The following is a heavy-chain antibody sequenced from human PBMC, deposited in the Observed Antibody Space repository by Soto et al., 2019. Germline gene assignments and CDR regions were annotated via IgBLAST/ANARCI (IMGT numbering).Heavy chain of an antibody. Sequence: EVHLVESGGGLVQPGGSLRLSCAASGFTVSSKYMSWVRQAPGKGLEWVSLIQSGGPTYYADSVKGRFTISRDTSENTVHLQMDSLRAEDTAVYYCARDDVLCDGGRCYGVPLDVWGKETTVTVSS. J-gene: IGHJ6*04. CDR2: IQSGGPT. CDR3: ARDDVLCDGGRCYGVPLDV. V-gene: IGHV3-66*01. D-gene: IGHD2-15*01. CDR1: GFTVSSKY.